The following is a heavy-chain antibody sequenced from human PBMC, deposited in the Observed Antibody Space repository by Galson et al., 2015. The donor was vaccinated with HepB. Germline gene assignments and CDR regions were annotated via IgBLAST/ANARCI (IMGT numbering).Heavy chain of an antibody. V-gene: IGHV4-59*01. CDR2: IYYSGST. CDR3: ASGDRHDAFDI. CDR1: GASISVYY. J-gene: IGHJ3*02. D-gene: IGHD3-22*01. Sequence: SETLSLTCTVSGASISVYYWSWIRQPPGKGLEWIGYIYYSGSTNYNPSLKSRVTISVDASKNHFSLNPSSVTAADTAVYYCASGDRHDAFDIWGQGTMVTVSS.